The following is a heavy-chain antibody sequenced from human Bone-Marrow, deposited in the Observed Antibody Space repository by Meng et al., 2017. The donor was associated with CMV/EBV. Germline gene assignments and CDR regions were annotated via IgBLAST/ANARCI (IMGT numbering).Heavy chain of an antibody. J-gene: IGHJ4*02. CDR3: ARAPVYCSSTSCYLGY. V-gene: IGHV1-8*01. CDR1: GYTFTSYD. D-gene: IGHD2-2*01. CDR2: MNPNSGNT. Sequence: ASVKVSCKASGYTFTSYDINWVRQATGQGLEWMGWMNPNSGNTGYAQKFQGRVTMTRNTSISTAYMELSSLRSEDTAVYYCARAPVYCSSTSCYLGYWGQRTLVTVSS.